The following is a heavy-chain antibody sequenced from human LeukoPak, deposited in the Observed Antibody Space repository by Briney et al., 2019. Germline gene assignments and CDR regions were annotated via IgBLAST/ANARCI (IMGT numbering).Heavy chain of an antibody. CDR2: IYYSGST. V-gene: IGHV4-59*08. D-gene: IGHD6-13*01. J-gene: IGHJ5*02. CDR1: GGSISSYY. CDR3: ARRGIAAAGRKESNWFDP. Sequence: SSEALSLTCTVSGGSISSYYWSWIRQPPGKGLEWIGYIYYSGSTNYNPSLKSRVTISVDTSKNQFSLKLSSVTAADTAVYYCARRGIAAAGRKESNWFDPWGQGTLVTVSS.